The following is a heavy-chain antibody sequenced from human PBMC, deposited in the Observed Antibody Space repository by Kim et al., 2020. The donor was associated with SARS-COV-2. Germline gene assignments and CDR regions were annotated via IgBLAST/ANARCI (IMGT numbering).Heavy chain of an antibody. V-gene: IGHV3-30*02. CDR3: AKDVLEYYYDSNGFH. D-gene: IGHD3-22*01. J-gene: IGHJ4*02. Sequence: ADSVRGRFTSSRDHSKNTLYLQMNSLRPEDTAVYYCAKDVLEYYYDSNGFHWGQGTLLTVSS.